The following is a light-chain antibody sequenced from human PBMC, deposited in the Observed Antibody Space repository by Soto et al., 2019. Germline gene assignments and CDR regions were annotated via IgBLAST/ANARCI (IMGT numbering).Light chain of an antibody. V-gene: IGLV1-44*01. CDR2: SNN. CDR3: ASWDSSLKGWV. Sequence: QLVLTQPPSASGTPGQRVTISCSGSSSNIGSNTANWYQQLPGTAPKLLIFSNNQRPSLVPDRFSGSRSGTSASLAISGLQSEDEADYYCASWDSSLKGWVFGGGTKLTVL. J-gene: IGLJ3*02. CDR1: SSNIGSNT.